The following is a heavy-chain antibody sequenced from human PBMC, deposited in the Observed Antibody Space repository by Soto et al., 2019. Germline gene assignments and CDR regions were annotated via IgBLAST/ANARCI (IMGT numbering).Heavy chain of an antibody. CDR3: ARGGHVVVVTAAFDY. V-gene: IGHV1-46*03. CDR2: INPSGGHT. D-gene: IGHD2-21*02. CDR1: GNTFSNYY. Sequence: ASVKVSCKASGNTFSNYYIHWVRQAPGQGLEWMGTINPSGGHTTYAQKFLGRVTMTRDTSTSTLYMELTSLRSEDTAVYYCARGGHVVVVTAAFDYWGQGTLVTVSS. J-gene: IGHJ4*02.